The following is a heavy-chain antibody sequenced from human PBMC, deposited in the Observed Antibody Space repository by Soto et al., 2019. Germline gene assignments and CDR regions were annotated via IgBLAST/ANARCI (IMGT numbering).Heavy chain of an antibody. Sequence: SETLSLTCTVSGGSISSYYWSWIRQPPGKGLEWIGYIYYSGSTNYNPSLKSRVTISVDTSKNQFSLKLSSVNAADTAVYYCARNLIVVVPAAIEPNHYYYYMDVWGKGTTVTVSS. CDR2: IYYSGST. J-gene: IGHJ6*03. CDR3: ARNLIVVVPAAIEPNHYYYYMDV. D-gene: IGHD2-2*01. V-gene: IGHV4-59*01. CDR1: GGSISSYY.